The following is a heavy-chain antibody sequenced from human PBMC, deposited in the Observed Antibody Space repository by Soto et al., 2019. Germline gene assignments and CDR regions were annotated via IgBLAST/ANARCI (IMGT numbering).Heavy chain of an antibody. Sequence: GESLKISCKGSGYSFTSYWXGWVRQMPGKGLEWMGIIYPGDSDTRYSPSFQGQVTISADKSISTAYLQWSSLKASDTAMYYCAGGGVRGVITRTRDYYGMDVWGQGTTVTVSS. V-gene: IGHV5-51*01. D-gene: IGHD3-10*01. J-gene: IGHJ6*02. CDR2: IYPGDSDT. CDR1: GYSFTSYW. CDR3: AGGGVRGVITRTRDYYGMDV.